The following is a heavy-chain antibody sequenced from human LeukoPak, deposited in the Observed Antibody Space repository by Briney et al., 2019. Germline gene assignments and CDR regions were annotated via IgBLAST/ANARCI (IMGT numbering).Heavy chain of an antibody. D-gene: IGHD7-27*01. CDR2: IGSSGGGI. V-gene: IGHV3-23*01. J-gene: IGHJ4*02. Sequence: GGSLRLSCAASGFTFSTYTMYWVRHPPGKRLEWVSIIGSSGGGIHYADSVKGRFTISRDNSKNALYLQTNSLRVEDTAVYYCAIDPNWGTHSWGQGVLVTVSS. CDR3: AIDPNWGTHS. CDR1: GFTFSTYT.